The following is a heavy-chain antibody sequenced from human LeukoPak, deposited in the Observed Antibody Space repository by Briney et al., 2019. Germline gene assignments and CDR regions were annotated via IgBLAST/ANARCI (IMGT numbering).Heavy chain of an antibody. V-gene: IGHV3-30*04. CDR3: ARDPSHSGSYVFYFDY. J-gene: IGHJ4*02. D-gene: IGHD1-26*01. Sequence: GGSLRLSCAASGFTFSSYAMHWVRPAPGKGLEWVAVISYDGSNKYYADSVKGRFTISRDNSKNTLYLQMNSLRADDTAVYYCARDPSHSGSYVFYFDYWGQGTLVTVSS. CDR2: ISYDGSNK. CDR1: GFTFSSYA.